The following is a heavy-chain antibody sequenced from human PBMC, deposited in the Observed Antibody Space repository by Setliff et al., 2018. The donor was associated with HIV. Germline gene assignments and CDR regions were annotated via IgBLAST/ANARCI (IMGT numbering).Heavy chain of an antibody. V-gene: IGHV4-59*11. CDR1: GGSISSHY. CDR3: ARSVARDYWYFGH. CDR2: IYYSGST. D-gene: IGHD2-15*01. J-gene: IGHJ2*01. Sequence: NPSETLSLTCTVSGGSISSHYWSWIRQPPGKGLEWIGYIYYSGSTNSNPSLKSRVKISVDTSKNQFSLNLTSVTAADTAVYYCARSVARDYWYFGHWGRGTLVTVSS.